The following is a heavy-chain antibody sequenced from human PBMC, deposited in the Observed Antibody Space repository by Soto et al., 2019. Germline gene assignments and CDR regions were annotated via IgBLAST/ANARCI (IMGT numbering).Heavy chain of an antibody. J-gene: IGHJ5*02. Sequence: EVQLVESGGGLVQPGGSLRLSCAASKFSFSGYWMHWVRQAPGKGLMWVSRVNPGGSTTTYADSVKGRFTISRDNDKNTVFLQMNSLRSDDTAVYYCAKVASGSYDWFDPWGQGTLVTVSS. V-gene: IGHV3-74*01. D-gene: IGHD1-26*01. CDR3: AKVASGSYDWFDP. CDR1: KFSFSGYW. CDR2: VNPGGSTT.